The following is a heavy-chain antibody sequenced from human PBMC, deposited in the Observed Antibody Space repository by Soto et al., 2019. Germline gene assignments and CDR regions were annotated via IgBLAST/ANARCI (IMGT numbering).Heavy chain of an antibody. D-gene: IGHD1-26*01. CDR2: ISFDGSER. Sequence: QVQLVESGGGVVQPGTSLRLSCVVSGLTFRDSGMHWVRQAPGKGLEWVAVISFDGSERHYRDSVKGRFSISRDNTRNTLHRPMKGLRGEDSAVYYCANGNDGVRYHYGVDVWGQGSTVTVSS. CDR1: GLTFRDSG. J-gene: IGHJ6*02. V-gene: IGHV3-30*18. CDR3: ANGNDGVRYHYGVDV.